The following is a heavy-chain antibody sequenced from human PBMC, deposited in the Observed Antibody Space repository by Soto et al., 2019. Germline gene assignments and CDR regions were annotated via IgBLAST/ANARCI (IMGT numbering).Heavy chain of an antibody. V-gene: IGHV3-30-3*01. CDR3: ARDSSTSFGYSYGNDY. CDR1: GFTFSSYA. D-gene: IGHD5-18*01. Sequence: QVQLVESGGGVVQPGRSLRLSCAASGFTFSSYAMHWVRQAPGKGLEWVAVISYDGSNKYYADSVKGRFTISRDNSKNTLYLQMNSLRAEDTAVYYCARDSSTSFGYSYGNDYWGQGTLVTVSS. J-gene: IGHJ4*02. CDR2: ISYDGSNK.